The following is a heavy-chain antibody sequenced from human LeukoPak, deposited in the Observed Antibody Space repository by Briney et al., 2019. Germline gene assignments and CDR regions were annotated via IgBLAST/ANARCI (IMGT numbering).Heavy chain of an antibody. J-gene: IGHJ5*01. CDR3: VRARYSSAWFDS. CDR2: IIPIFGTA. V-gene: IGHV1-69*13. D-gene: IGHD6-25*01. Sequence: ASVKVSCKASGGTFSSYAINWVRQAPGQGLEWMGGIIPIFGTANYAQKFQGRVTITADESTSTAYMELNNLKSEDTAVYYCVRARYSSAWFDSWGHGALVIVSS. CDR1: GGTFSSYA.